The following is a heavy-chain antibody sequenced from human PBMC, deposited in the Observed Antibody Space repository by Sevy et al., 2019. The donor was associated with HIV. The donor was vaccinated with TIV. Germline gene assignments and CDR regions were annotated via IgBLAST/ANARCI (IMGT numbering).Heavy chain of an antibody. CDR3: ARDPRMYGDYLLAYFDY. V-gene: IGHV3-33*02. CDR1: GFAPSTYG. CDR2: IGYDGSNK. D-gene: IGHD2-8*01. Sequence: GGSLRLSCAASGFAPSTYGMHWVRQAPGKGLEWVAVIGYDGSNKYYADSGKGRFSISRDNSRNTLFLQMDSLRAEDTAVYYCARDPRMYGDYLLAYFDYWGQGTLVTVSS. J-gene: IGHJ4*02.